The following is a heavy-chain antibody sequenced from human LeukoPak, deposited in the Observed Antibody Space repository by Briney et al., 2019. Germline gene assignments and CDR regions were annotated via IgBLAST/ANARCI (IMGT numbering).Heavy chain of an antibody. CDR3: ARQGLDYDSSGAGSYYYYGMDV. D-gene: IGHD3-22*01. CDR2: IYYSGST. Sequence: SETLSLTCTVSGGSISSSSYYWGWTRQPPGKGLEWIGSIYYSGSTYYNPSLKSRVTISVDTSKNQFSLKLSSVTAADTAVYYCARQGLDYDSSGAGSYYYYGMDVWGQGTTVTVSS. V-gene: IGHV4-39*01. J-gene: IGHJ6*02. CDR1: GGSISSSSYY.